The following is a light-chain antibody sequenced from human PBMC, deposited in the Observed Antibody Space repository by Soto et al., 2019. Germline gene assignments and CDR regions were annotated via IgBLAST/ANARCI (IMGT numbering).Light chain of an antibody. CDR2: AAS. Sequence: DGQRAHSRRSLSASVAERVTSTCRASQSITTYLHWYQQKPGKAPNPLIYAASNLQSGAPSRFSGSESGTDFTLTINSLQPEDFATYYCQQGYSTPWTCGQGTKGDIK. J-gene: IGKJ1*01. CDR1: QSITTY. CDR3: QQGYSTPWT. V-gene: IGKV1-39*01.